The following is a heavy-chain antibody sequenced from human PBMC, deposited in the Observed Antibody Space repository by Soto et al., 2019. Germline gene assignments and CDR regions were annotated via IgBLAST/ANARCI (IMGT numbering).Heavy chain of an antibody. V-gene: IGHV3-7*01. CDR1: GFTFSSCW. Sequence: GGSLRLSCAASGFTFSSCWMHWVRQAPGKWLEWVANINPDGSEKHYVDSVKGRFTISRDNAKNSPYLQMSSLTAEDSAVYCCSRSLDFWGQGTRVTVSS. CDR2: INPDGSEK. J-gene: IGHJ4*02. CDR3: SRSLDF.